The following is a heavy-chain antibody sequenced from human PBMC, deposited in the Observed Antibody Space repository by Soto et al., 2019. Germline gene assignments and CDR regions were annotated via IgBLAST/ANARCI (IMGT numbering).Heavy chain of an antibody. CDR1: GDSISGYY. J-gene: IGHJ6*02. V-gene: IGHV4-59*01. CDR3: ARQQLLPFYYALDV. CDR2: IYYRGST. Sequence: PSETLSLSCTVSGDSISGYYWSWIRQAPGKRLEYIGYIYYRGSTNYNPSLKSRVTMSVDTSKNQFSLKVNSVTAADTAVYFCARQQLLPFYYALDVWGQGTTVT. D-gene: IGHD6-13*01.